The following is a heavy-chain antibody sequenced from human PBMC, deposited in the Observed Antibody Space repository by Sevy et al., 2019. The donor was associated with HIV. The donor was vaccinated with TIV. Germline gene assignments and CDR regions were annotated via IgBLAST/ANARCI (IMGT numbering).Heavy chain of an antibody. J-gene: IGHJ6*02. V-gene: IGHV4-59*01. CDR3: ASQAQVEDHYYYGIDV. CDR2: IYVSGNP. Sequence: SETLSLTCNVSGGSISNYHWNWIRQPPGKGLEWIGYIYVSGNPKYNASLRSRVTMSIDTSKNQFSLRVNSVTAADTAVYYCASQAQVEDHYYYGIDVWGQGTTVTVSS. D-gene: IGHD1-26*01. CDR1: GGSISNYH.